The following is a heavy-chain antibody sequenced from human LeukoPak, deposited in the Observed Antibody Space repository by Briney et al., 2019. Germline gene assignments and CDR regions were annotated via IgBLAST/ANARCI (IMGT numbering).Heavy chain of an antibody. CDR1: GFTFSSYA. CDR3: AQDLASATMIVVVWDY. D-gene: IGHD3-22*01. J-gene: IGHJ4*02. Sequence: GGSLRLSCAASGFTFSSYAMSWVRQAPGKGLEWVSAISGSGGSTYYADSVKGRFTISRDNSKNTLYLQMNSLRAEDTAVYYCAQDLASATMIVVVWDYWGQGTLVTVSS. V-gene: IGHV3-23*01. CDR2: ISGSGGST.